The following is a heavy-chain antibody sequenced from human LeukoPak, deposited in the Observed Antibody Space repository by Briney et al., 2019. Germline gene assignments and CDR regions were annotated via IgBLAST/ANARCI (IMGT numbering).Heavy chain of an antibody. CDR2: IYHSGST. CDR3: ARVGYYDSSGYSDAFDI. V-gene: IGHV4-30-2*01. Sequence: SETLSLTCAVSGGSISSGGYSWSWIRQPPGKGLEWIGYIYHSGSTYYNPSLKSRVTISVGRSKNQFSLKLSSVTAADTAVYYCARVGYYDSSGYSDAFDIWGQGTMVTVSS. J-gene: IGHJ3*02. D-gene: IGHD3-22*01. CDR1: GGSISSGGYS.